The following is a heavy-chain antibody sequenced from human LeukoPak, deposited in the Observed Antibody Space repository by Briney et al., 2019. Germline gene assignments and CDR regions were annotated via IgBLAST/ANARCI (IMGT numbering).Heavy chain of an antibody. D-gene: IGHD3-22*01. CDR1: GYTFTGYY. CDR2: INPNSGGT. V-gene: IGHV1-2*02. Sequence: SVKVSCKASGYTFTGYYMHWVRQAPGQGLEWMGWINPNSGGTNYAQKFQGRVTMTRDTSISTAYMELSRLRSDDTAVYYCARDSARITMIVVVSPLGMDVWGQGTTVTVSS. J-gene: IGHJ6*02. CDR3: ARDSARITMIVVVSPLGMDV.